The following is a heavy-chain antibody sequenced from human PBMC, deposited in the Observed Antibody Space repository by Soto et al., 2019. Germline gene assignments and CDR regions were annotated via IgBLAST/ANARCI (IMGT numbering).Heavy chain of an antibody. CDR3: ARCTVDTIVTSGRCHDLDP. CDR2: VSGSGRTT. CDR1: GFTFSSSA. Sequence: EVQLLDSGGGLVQPGGSLRLSCAASGFTFSSSAMSWVRQAPGKGLEWVSAVSGSGRTTYYADSVRGRFTISRDNSKNTLYLQMNSLRAEDTAIYFCARCTVDTIVTSGRCHDLDPWGQGTLVTGSS. D-gene: IGHD5-18*01. J-gene: IGHJ5*02. V-gene: IGHV3-23*01.